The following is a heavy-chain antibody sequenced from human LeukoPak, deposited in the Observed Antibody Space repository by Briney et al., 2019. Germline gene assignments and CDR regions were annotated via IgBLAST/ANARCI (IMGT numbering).Heavy chain of an antibody. V-gene: IGHV1-69*05. CDR1: GGTFSSYA. D-gene: IGHD3-22*01. CDR2: IIPIFGTA. J-gene: IGHJ4*02. Sequence: SVKVSCKASGGTFSSYAISWVRQAPGQGLEWMGGIIPIFGTANYAQKFQGRVTITTDESTSTAYMELSSLRSEGTAVYYCARDHRTRYDSSGYYGGLGYWGQGTLVTVSS. CDR3: ARDHRTRYDSSGYYGGLGY.